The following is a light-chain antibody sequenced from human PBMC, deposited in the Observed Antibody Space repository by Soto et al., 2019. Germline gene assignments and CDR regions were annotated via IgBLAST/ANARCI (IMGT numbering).Light chain of an antibody. CDR1: QSISNW. V-gene: IGKV1-5*01. CDR3: HKYNSYS. CDR2: HAS. J-gene: IGKJ1*01. Sequence: DIQMTQSPSTLPASVGDRVTITCRASQSISNWLAWYQQKPGTAPKVLIYHASNLQSGVPSRFSGSGSGTEFTLTLRTLQPDDPATYYCHKYNSYSFGQGTKVDI.